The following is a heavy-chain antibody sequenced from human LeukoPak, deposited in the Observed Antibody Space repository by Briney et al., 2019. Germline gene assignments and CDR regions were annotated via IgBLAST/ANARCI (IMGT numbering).Heavy chain of an antibody. CDR1: GYTFSNYG. V-gene: IGHV1-18*01. CDR3: ARPAYNWNDLGDAFDV. D-gene: IGHD1-20*01. Sequence: ASVKVSCKASGYTFSNYGISWVRQAPGQVLEWLGWISAYNENTNNAQKFQGRVTMTTDTSTSTAYMELRSLRSDDTAVYYCARPAYNWNDLGDAFDVWGQGTMVTVSS. CDR2: ISAYNENT. J-gene: IGHJ3*01.